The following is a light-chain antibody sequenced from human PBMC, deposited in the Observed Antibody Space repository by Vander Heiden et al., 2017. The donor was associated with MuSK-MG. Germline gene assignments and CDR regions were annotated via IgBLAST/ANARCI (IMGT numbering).Light chain of an antibody. V-gene: IGLV2-14*03. CDR1: SSDVGYYNY. CDR2: DVN. J-gene: IGLJ2*01. Sequence: QSALTQPASVSGSPGQSITLSCTGSSSDVGYYNYVSWYQQHPDKAPKLLIFDVNSRPSGMSDRFSASKSDNTASLTISGLQAEDEATYYCSSLTTTGAVVIGGGTKVTVL. CDR3: SSLTTTGAVV.